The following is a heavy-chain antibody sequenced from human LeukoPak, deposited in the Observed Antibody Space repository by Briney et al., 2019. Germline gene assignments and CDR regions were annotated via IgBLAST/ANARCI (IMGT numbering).Heavy chain of an antibody. CDR2: IKQDGSEK. Sequence: GGSLRLSCAASGFTFSSYWMSWVRPAPGKGLGWVANIKQDGSEKYYVDSVKGRFTISRDNAKNSLYLQMNSLRAEDTAVYYCARDPYYDFWSGPPLGDNWFDPWGQGTLVTVSS. J-gene: IGHJ5*02. CDR3: ARDPYYDFWSGPPLGDNWFDP. CDR1: GFTFSSYW. D-gene: IGHD3-3*01. V-gene: IGHV3-7*01.